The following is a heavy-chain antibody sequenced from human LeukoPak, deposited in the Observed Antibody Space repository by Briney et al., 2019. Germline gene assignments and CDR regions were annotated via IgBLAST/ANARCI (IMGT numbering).Heavy chain of an antibody. D-gene: IGHD5-12*01. J-gene: IGHJ4*02. CDR1: GLTFSSYA. V-gene: IGHV3-23*01. Sequence: GGSLRLSCAASGLTFSSYAMSWVRQAPGKGLEWVSAISGSGGSTYYADSVKGRFTISRDNSKNTLYLQMNSLRAEDTAVYYCARISRGYSGYDTSDYWGQGTLVTVSS. CDR2: ISGSGGST. CDR3: ARISRGYSGYDTSDY.